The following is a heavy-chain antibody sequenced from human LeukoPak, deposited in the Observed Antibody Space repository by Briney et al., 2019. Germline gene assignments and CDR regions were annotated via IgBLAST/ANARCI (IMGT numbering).Heavy chain of an antibody. D-gene: IGHD1-26*01. V-gene: IGHV3-30*03. Sequence: GRSLRLSCAASGFTFSSYGMHWVRQAPGKGLEWVAVISYDGSNKYYADSLKGRFTISRDNSKNTLYLQMSGLRTEDTAVYYCAALSGSYYVDTDYWGQGTLVTVSS. CDR2: ISYDGSNK. J-gene: IGHJ4*02. CDR1: GFTFSSYG. CDR3: AALSGSYYVDTDY.